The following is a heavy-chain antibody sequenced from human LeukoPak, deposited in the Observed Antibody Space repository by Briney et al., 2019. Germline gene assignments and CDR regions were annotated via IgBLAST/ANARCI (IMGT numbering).Heavy chain of an antibody. CDR1: GYTFTTYY. Sequence: ASVKVSCKASGYTFTTYYMHWVRQAPGQGLEWMGWINPNSGGTNYAQKFQGRVTMTRDTSISTAYMELSRLRSDDTAVYYCARARNSYGSPYYYYGMDVWGQGTTVTVSS. D-gene: IGHD5-18*01. J-gene: IGHJ6*02. CDR3: ARARNSYGSPYYYYGMDV. CDR2: INPNSGGT. V-gene: IGHV1-2*02.